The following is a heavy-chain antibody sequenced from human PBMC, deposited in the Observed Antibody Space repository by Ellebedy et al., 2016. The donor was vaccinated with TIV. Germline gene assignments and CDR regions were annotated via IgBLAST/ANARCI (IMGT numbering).Heavy chain of an antibody. CDR2: INQDGRTT. CDR1: GFTFSTYS. CDR3: ATDKVCFTFDI. J-gene: IGHJ3*02. V-gene: IGHV3-7*01. Sequence: PGGSLRLSCAASGFTFSTYSMNWVRQAPGQGLEWVANINQDGRTTNYVDSVKGRFTISRDNAKNSLYLQLNSLRVDDTAMYYCATDKVCFTFDIWGRGTMVTVSS.